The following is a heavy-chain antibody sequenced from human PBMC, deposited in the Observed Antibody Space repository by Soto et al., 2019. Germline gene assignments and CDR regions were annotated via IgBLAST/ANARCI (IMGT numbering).Heavy chain of an antibody. V-gene: IGHV3-23*01. J-gene: IGHJ4*02. D-gene: IGHD1-26*01. CDR2: ISGSGGST. Sequence: EVQLLESGGGLVQPGGSLRLSCAASGFTFSSYAMSWVRQAPGKGLEWVSAISGSGGSTYYADSVKGRFTISRDNSKNPLYLQMNSLRAEDTAVYYCANVGVSYYEGVDYWGQGTLVTVSS. CDR3: ANVGVSYYEGVDY. CDR1: GFTFSSYA.